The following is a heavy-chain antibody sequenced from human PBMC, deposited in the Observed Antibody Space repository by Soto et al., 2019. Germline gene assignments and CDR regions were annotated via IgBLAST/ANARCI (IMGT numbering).Heavy chain of an antibody. V-gene: IGHV5-51*01. J-gene: IGHJ6*02. CDR2: IYPGDSDT. CDR3: ARQKCSSTSCRTHFYYYYYGMDV. Sequence: LGESLKISCKGSGYSFTSYWIGWVRQMPGKGLEWMGIIYPGDSDTRYSPSFQGQVTISADKSISTAYLQWSSLKASDTAMYYCARQKCSSTSCRTHFYYYYYGMDVWGQGTTVTVSS. CDR1: GYSFTSYW. D-gene: IGHD2-2*01.